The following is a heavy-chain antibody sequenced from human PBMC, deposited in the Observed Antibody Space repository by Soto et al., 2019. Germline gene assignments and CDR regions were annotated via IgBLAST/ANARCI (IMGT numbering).Heavy chain of an antibody. CDR1: SGSISSSNW. D-gene: IGHD3-3*01. CDR2: IYHSGST. CDR3: AREAYYDFWSGRSYYYMDV. Sequence: QVQLQESGPGLVKPSGTLSLTCAVSSGSISSSNWWSWVRQPPGKGLEWIGEIYHSGSTNYNPSLKSRVTISVDKSKNQFSLKLSSVTAADTAVYYCAREAYYDFWSGRSYYYMDVWGKGTTVTVSS. V-gene: IGHV4-4*02. J-gene: IGHJ6*03.